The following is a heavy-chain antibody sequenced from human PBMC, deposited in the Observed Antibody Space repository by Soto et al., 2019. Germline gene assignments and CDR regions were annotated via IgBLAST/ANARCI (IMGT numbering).Heavy chain of an antibody. D-gene: IGHD2-2*01. CDR1: GGSISSGGYS. CDR2: IYHSGST. Sequence: SETLSLTCAVSGGSISSGGYSWSWIRQPPGKGLEWIGYIYHSGSTYYNPSLKSRVTISVDRSKNQFSLKLSSVTAADTAVYYCARGKRFPIPYYYYYYMDVWGKGSTVTVSS. V-gene: IGHV4-30-2*01. J-gene: IGHJ6*03. CDR3: ARGKRFPIPYYYYYYMDV.